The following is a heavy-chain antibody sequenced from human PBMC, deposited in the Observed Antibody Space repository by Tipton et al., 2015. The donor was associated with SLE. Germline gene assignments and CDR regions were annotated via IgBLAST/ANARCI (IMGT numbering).Heavy chain of an antibody. V-gene: IGHV4-34*01. J-gene: IGHJ4*02. CDR1: GVSLSGYY. CDR2: IYHSGNT. Sequence: TLSLTCAVYGVSLSGYYWSWVRQPPGKGLEWIGEIYHSGNTKYNPPLKSRVTISVDTSKNQFSLKVSSVTAADTAVYYCARVDSWHTIDYWGLGTLVTVSS. CDR3: ARVDSWHTIDY. D-gene: IGHD4-11*01.